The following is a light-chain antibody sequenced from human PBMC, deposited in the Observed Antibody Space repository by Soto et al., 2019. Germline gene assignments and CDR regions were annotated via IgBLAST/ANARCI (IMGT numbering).Light chain of an antibody. Sequence: QSVLTQPASVSGSPGQSITISCTGTSSDVGGYNYVSWYQQHPGKAHKLMIYDVTNRPSGVSNRFSGSKSGNTASLTISGLQAEDEADYYCNSYTSSTTVVFGGGTKLTVL. CDR1: SSDVGGYNY. V-gene: IGLV2-14*01. CDR3: NSYTSSTTVV. CDR2: DVT. J-gene: IGLJ2*01.